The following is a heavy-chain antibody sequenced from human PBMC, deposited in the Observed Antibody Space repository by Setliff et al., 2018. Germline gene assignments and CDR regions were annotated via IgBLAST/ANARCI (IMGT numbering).Heavy chain of an antibody. CDR2: IYYSGST. V-gene: IGHV4-38-2*01. Sequence: SETLSLTCGVSGYSIRNGYYWAWIRQPPGKGLEWIGSIYYSGSTYYNPSLKSRGTISVDTSTNQFSLKLSSVTAADTAVYYCASTPDGDLYYNFWSGYYLTLDYWGQGTLVTVSS. CDR1: GYSIRNGYY. J-gene: IGHJ4*02. D-gene: IGHD3-3*01. CDR3: ASTPDGDLYYNFWSGYYLTLDY.